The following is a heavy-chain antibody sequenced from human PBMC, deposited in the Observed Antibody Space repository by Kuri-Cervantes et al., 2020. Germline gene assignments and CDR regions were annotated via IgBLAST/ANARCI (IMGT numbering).Heavy chain of an antibody. CDR1: GFTFSDYY. CDR2: ISSSGSTI. V-gene: IGHV3-11*04. J-gene: IGHJ6*03. Sequence: GGSLRLSCAASGFTFSDYYMSWIRQAPGKGLEWISYISSSGSTIYYADSVKGRFTISRDNSKNTLYLQMSSLRADDTALYYCARGLRYYYYYMDVWGKGTTVTVSS. CDR3: ARGLRYYYYYMDV.